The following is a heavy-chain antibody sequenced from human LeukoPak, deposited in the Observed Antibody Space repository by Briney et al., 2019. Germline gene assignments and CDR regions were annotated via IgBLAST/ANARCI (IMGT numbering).Heavy chain of an antibody. V-gene: IGHV4-39*01. CDR1: GVFISTSSYS. CDR2: TYYSGST. J-gene: IGHJ6*03. D-gene: IGHD3-10*01. Sequence: SETLSLTCTVSGVFISTSSYSWGWTRQPPGKGLEWIGSTYYSGSTYYNPSLKSRVTISVDTSKNEFSLKLSSVTAADTAVYFCARSAYYGSGSYWDYYYYMDVWGKGTTVTVSS. CDR3: ARSAYYGSGSYWDYYYYMDV.